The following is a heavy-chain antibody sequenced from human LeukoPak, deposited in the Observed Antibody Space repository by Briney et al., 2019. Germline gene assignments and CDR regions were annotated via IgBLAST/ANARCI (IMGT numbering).Heavy chain of an antibody. Sequence: GGSLRLSCAASGFTFSSYAMHWVRQAPGKGLEFVSAISTDGDNTYYANSVKGRFTISRDKSKNTLYLQMGSPRVEDMAVYYCARIRVGYYEDWGQGTMVTVSS. CDR1: GFTFSSYA. CDR3: ARIRVGYYED. J-gene: IGHJ3*01. V-gene: IGHV3-64*01. D-gene: IGHD3-22*01. CDR2: ISTDGDNT.